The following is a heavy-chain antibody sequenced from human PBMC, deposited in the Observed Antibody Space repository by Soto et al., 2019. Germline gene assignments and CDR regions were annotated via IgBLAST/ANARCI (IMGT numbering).Heavy chain of an antibody. J-gene: IGHJ6*02. D-gene: IGHD3-16*01. CDR1: GFTFSSYA. CDR2: ISYDGNSK. V-gene: IGHV3-30-3*01. Sequence: QVQLVESGGGVVQPGRSLRLSCAASGFTFSSYAVHWVRQAPGKGLEWVAVISYDGNSKYYADSVKGRFTISRDNSKNTVYXQMNSXRXXXXAVXXCXXXXXXXWLTDVWGQGTTVTVSS. CDR3: XXXXXXXWLTDV.